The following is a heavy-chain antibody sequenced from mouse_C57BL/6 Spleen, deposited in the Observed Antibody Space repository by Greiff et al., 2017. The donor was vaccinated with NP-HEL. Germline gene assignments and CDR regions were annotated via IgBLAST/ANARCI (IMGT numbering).Heavy chain of an antibody. D-gene: IGHD4-1*01. V-gene: IGHV1-64*01. J-gene: IGHJ2*01. Sequence: VKLQQPGAELVKPGASVKLSCKASGYTFTSYWMHWVKQRPGQGLEWIGMIHPNSGSTNYNEKFKSKATLTVDKSSSTAYMQLSSLTSEDSAVYYCARTGTDYFDYWGQGTTLTVSS. CDR2: IHPNSGST. CDR1: GYTFTSYW. CDR3: ARTGTDYFDY.